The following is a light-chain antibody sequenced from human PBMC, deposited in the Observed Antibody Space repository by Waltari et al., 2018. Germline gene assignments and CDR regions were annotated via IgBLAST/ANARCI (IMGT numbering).Light chain of an antibody. J-gene: IGLJ2*01. Sequence: QSALTQPASVSASPGQSITISCTGTSSDVGGYDYVSWYQQHPGKAPQLMIYDVNKGPSGVSPRFSASKSGNTASLTIFGLQAEDEADYYCISYTSTTTYVVVGGGTKLTVL. CDR3: ISYTSTTTYVV. CDR1: SSDVGGYDY. CDR2: DVN. V-gene: IGLV2-14*03.